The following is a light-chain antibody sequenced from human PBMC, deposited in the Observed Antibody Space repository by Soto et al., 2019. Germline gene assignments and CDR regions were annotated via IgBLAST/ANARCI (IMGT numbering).Light chain of an antibody. Sequence: EMVLTQSPATLSLSPGEVATRSCMGSQSVSSYLAWYQQKPGQAPRLLIYDASNRATGIPARFSGSGSGTDFTLTISSLEPEDFAVYYCQQRSNWPPITFGQGTRLEI. CDR2: DAS. J-gene: IGKJ5*01. V-gene: IGKV3-11*01. CDR3: QQRSNWPPIT. CDR1: QSVSSY.